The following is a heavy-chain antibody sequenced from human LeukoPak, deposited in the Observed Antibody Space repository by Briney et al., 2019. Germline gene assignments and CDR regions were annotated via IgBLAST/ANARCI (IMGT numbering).Heavy chain of an antibody. Sequence: GESLKISCKGSGYRFTSYWIGWVRQMPGKGLEWMGIIYPGDSDTRYSPSFQGQVTISADKSISTAYLQWSSLKASDTAMYYCARLVEQWLVRGYLDYWGQGTPVTVSS. CDR1: GYRFTSYW. CDR2: IYPGDSDT. V-gene: IGHV5-51*01. CDR3: ARLVEQWLVRGYLDY. J-gene: IGHJ4*02. D-gene: IGHD6-19*01.